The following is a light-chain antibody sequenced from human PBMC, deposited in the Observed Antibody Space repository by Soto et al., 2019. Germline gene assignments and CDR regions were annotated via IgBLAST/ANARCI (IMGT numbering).Light chain of an antibody. CDR2: DVT. V-gene: IGLV2-11*01. Sequence: QAVLTQPRSVSGSPGQSVTISCTGTTSDVGGYNFVSWYQQHPSKAPKLMIYDVTKRPSGVPDRFSGSKSGSTASLTITGLEAEDEADYYCCSYAGSYSDIFGIGTKLTVL. CDR1: TSDVGGYNF. J-gene: IGLJ1*01. CDR3: CSYAGSYSDI.